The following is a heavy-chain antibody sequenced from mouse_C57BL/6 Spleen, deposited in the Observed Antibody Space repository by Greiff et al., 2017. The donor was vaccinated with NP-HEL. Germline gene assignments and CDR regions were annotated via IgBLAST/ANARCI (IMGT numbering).Heavy chain of an antibody. CDR2: IHPNSGST. D-gene: IGHD3-2*02. V-gene: IGHV1-64*01. Sequence: VQLQQPGAELVKPGASVKLSCKASGYTFTSSWMHWVKQRPGQGLEWIGMIHPNSGSTNYNEKFTSKATLTVDKSSSTAYMQLSSLTSEDSAVYYCAQAAQAFDYWGQGTTLTVSS. J-gene: IGHJ2*01. CDR1: GYTFTSSW. CDR3: AQAAQAFDY.